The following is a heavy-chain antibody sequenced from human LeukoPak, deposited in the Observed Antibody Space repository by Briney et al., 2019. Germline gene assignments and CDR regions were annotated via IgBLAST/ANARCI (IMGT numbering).Heavy chain of an antibody. CDR2: INHSGST. CDR1: GGSFSGYY. Sequence: SETLSLTCAVYGGSFSGYYWSWIRQPPGKGLEWIGEINHSGSTNYNPSLKSRVTISVDTSKNQFSLKLSSVTAADTAVYYCARLYDHIAAAGKVDYWGQGTLVTVSS. CDR3: ARLYDHIAAAGKVDY. V-gene: IGHV4-34*01. J-gene: IGHJ4*02. D-gene: IGHD6-13*01.